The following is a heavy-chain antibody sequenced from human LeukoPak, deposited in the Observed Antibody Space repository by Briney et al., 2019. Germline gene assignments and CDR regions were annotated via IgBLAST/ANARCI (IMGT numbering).Heavy chain of an antibody. CDR3: ARDNVRGRISTGYR. D-gene: IGHD3-9*01. V-gene: IGHV3-11*01. CDR1: GFTFSDYY. CDR2: ISSSGSTI. Sequence: GGSLRLSCAASGFTFSDYYMSWIRQAPGRGLEWVSYISSSGSTIYYADSVKGRFTISRDNAKNSLYLQMNSLRAEDTAVYYCARDNVRGRISTGYRWGQGTLVTVSP. J-gene: IGHJ4*02.